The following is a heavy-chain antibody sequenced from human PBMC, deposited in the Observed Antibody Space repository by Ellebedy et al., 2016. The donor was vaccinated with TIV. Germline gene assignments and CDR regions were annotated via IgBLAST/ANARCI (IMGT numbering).Heavy chain of an antibody. CDR2: VYYTGST. V-gene: IGHV4-39*07. D-gene: IGHD3-22*01. CDR3: ARGYYYDSRWFDY. J-gene: IGHJ4*02. Sequence: SETLSLXXTVSGDSMSTTSYYWGWIRQPPGKGLEWIGSVYYTGSTFYNPSLKSRVLISVDTSKNQFSLRLRSVTAADTAVYYCARGYYYDSRWFDYWGQGTLVPVSS. CDR1: GDSMSTTSYY.